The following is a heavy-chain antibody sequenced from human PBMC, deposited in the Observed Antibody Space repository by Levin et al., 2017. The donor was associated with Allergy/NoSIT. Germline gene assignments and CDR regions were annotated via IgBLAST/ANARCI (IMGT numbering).Heavy chain of an antibody. CDR1: GFTFSSYA. CDR2: ITNSGDST. CDR3: AKVGAAAAGILWY. D-gene: IGHD6-13*01. V-gene: IGHV3-23*01. Sequence: PGESLKISCAASGFTFSSYAMSWVRQAPGKGLEWVAAITNSGDSTYYADSVKGRFTISRDNSKNTLYLQMNSLRAEDTAVYYCAKVGAAAAGILWYWGQGTLVTVSS. J-gene: IGHJ4*02.